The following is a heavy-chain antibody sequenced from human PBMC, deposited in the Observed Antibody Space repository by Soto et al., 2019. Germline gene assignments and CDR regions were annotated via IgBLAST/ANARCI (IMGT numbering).Heavy chain of an antibody. Sequence: EVQLLESGGGLVQPGGSLRLSCAASGFTFSSYAMSWVRQAPGKGLEWVSAISGSGGSTYYADSVKGRFTISRDNSKNTLYLQMNSLRAEDTAVYYCATRDKFGGCLDYWGQGTLVTVSS. CDR2: ISGSGGST. CDR3: ATRDKFGGCLDY. CDR1: GFTFSSYA. D-gene: IGHD6-19*01. V-gene: IGHV3-23*01. J-gene: IGHJ4*02.